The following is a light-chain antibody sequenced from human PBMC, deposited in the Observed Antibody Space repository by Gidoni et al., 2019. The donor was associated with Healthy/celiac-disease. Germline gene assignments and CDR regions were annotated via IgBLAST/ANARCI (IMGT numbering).Light chain of an antibody. CDR2: EVS. Sequence: QSALTQPASVSGSPGQSITISCTGTSSDIGAYNYVSWYQQHPGNAPKLMIYEVSNRPSGVSNRFSGSKSVNTASLTISGLQAEDEADYFCISYSRKRTLGVFGGGTKLTVL. CDR1: SSDIGAYNY. V-gene: IGLV2-14*01. J-gene: IGLJ2*01. CDR3: ISYSRKRTLGV.